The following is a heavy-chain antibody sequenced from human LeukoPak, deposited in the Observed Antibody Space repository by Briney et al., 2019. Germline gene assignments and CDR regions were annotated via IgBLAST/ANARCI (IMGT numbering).Heavy chain of an antibody. D-gene: IGHD5-18*01. CDR3: ARGPRRIQLWFKYNWFDP. CDR2: INHSGST. CDR1: GGSFSGYY. J-gene: IGHJ5*02. Sequence: PSETLSLTCAVYGGSFSGYYWSWIRQPPGKGLEWIGEINHSGSTNYNPSLKSRVTISVDTSKNQFSLKLSSVTAADTAVYYCARGPRRIQLWFKYNWFDPWGQGTLVTVSS. V-gene: IGHV4-34*01.